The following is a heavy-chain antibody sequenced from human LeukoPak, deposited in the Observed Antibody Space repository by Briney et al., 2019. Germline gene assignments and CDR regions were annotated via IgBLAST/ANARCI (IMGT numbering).Heavy chain of an antibody. J-gene: IGHJ4*02. Sequence: PSETLSLTCTVSGGSISSGGYYWSWIRQHPGQGLEWIGYIYYSGSTYYNPSLKSRVTISVDTSKNQFSLKLSAVTAADTAVYYCARADYYGDLLFDYWGQGTLVTVSS. D-gene: IGHD4-17*01. CDR2: IYYSGST. CDR3: ARADYYGDLLFDY. V-gene: IGHV4-31*03. CDR1: GGSISSGGYY.